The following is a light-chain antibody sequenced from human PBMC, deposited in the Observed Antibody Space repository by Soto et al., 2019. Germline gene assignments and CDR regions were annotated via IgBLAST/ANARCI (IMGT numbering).Light chain of an antibody. CDR3: QQYGSWT. Sequence: EIVLTQSPGTLSVSPGERATLSCRASETISSDKLAWYQQKPGQPRSLLIYGTFSRDTGIPDRFSGSGSGTDFTLTISRLEPEDSEIYYCQQYGSWTFGKGTKVEI. CDR1: ETISSDK. CDR2: GTF. J-gene: IGKJ1*01. V-gene: IGKV3-20*01.